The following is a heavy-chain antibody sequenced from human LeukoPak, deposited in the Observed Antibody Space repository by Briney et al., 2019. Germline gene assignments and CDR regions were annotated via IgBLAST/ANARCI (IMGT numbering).Heavy chain of an antibody. Sequence: SETLSLTGTVSGSSISSHSWGWFRHPPGEGRKWIGYYSNMGNINYNPALKSRVTISVDTSERHSSLSLSSVSAAYTPLYYLARTNWGYLDYWGQGILVTVSS. D-gene: IGHD7-27*01. J-gene: IGHJ4*02. CDR1: GSSISSHS. CDR2: YSNMGNI. V-gene: IGHV4-59*11. CDR3: ARTNWGYLDY.